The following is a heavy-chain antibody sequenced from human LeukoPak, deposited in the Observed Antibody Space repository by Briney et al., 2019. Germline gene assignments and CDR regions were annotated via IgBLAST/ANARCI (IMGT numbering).Heavy chain of an antibody. CDR2: IFGSGGSP. D-gene: IGHD2-15*01. V-gene: IGHV3-23*01. J-gene: IGHJ4*02. Sequence: GGSLRLSCAASGFTFNSYAMYWVRQAPGKGLEWISGIFGSGGSPHYADSVKGRFTISRDNSQNTVYLQLDSLRVEDTALYYCGKTTVGYSSGRYPGWPVDYWGRGALVTVSS. CDR3: GKTTVGYSSGRYPGWPVDY. CDR1: GFTFNSYA.